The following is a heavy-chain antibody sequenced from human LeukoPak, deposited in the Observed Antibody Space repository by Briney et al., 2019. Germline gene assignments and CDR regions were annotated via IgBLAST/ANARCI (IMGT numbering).Heavy chain of an antibody. Sequence: GASVKVSCKASGYTFTGYYMHWVRQAPGQGLEWMGWINPNSGGTNCRVTMTRGTSISTAYMELSRLRSDDTAVYYCARGVVRGAIHIWGQGTMVTVPS. J-gene: IGHJ3*02. CDR2: INPNSGGT. V-gene: IGHV1-2*02. D-gene: IGHD3-10*01. CDR1: GYTFTGYY. CDR3: ARGVVRGAIHI.